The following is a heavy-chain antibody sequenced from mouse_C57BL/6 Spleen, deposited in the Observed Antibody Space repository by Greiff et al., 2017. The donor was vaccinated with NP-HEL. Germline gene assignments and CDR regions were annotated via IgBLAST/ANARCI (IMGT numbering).Heavy chain of an antibody. D-gene: IGHD4-1*01. CDR1: GYSFTGYY. V-gene: IGHV1-42*01. CDR3: ARNWEGWFAY. Sequence: EVQLVESGPELVKPGASVKISCKASGYSFTGYYMNWVKQSPEKSLEWIGEINPSTGGTTYNQKFKAKATLTVDKSSSTAYMQLKSLTSEDSAVYYCARNWEGWFAYWGQGTLVTVSA. CDR2: INPSTGGT. J-gene: IGHJ3*01.